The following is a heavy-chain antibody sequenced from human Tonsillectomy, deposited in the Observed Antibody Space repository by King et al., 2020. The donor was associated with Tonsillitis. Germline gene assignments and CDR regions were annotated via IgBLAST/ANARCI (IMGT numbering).Heavy chain of an antibody. CDR3: ARQYYTNCFDY. CDR1: GGSISSSSYF. CDR2: IYYSGST. V-gene: IGHV4-39*01. Sequence: QLQESGPGLVKPSETLSLTCSVSGGSISSSSYFWGWLRQPPGKGLAWIGSIYYSGSTDYNPSLQSRATISIDTSKNLFSLNLSSVTAADTAVYYCARQYYTNCFDYWGQGTLVTVSS. D-gene: IGHD2/OR15-2a*01. J-gene: IGHJ4*02.